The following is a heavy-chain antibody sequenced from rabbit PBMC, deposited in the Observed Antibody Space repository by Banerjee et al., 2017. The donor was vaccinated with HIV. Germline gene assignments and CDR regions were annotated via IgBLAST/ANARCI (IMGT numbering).Heavy chain of an antibody. J-gene: IGHJ4*01. D-gene: IGHD4-2*01. CDR3: ARRGSDWDEAYSL. CDR1: GFSFSSTYW. Sequence: QSLEESGGDLVKPGASLTLTCTVSGFSFSSTYWICWVRQAPGKGLEWIACIYAGSGGYTYYATWAKGRFTISKTSSTTVTLQMTSLTAADTATYFCARRGSDWDEAYSLWGPGTLVTVS. CDR2: IYAGSGGYT. V-gene: IGHV1S40*01.